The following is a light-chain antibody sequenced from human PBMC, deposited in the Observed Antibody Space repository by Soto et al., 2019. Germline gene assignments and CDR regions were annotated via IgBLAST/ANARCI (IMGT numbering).Light chain of an antibody. CDR2: VNS. CDR1: SSDIGVYKY. CDR3: SSYTSSDTPYV. V-gene: IGLV2-14*01. J-gene: IGLJ1*01. Sequence: QSALTQPASVSGSRGXSITISCTGTSSDIGVYKYVSWYQQHPDKAPKLIIFVNSNRPSGISNRFSASKSGNTASLTISGLQAEDEADYSCSSYTSSDTPYVFGTGTKLTVL.